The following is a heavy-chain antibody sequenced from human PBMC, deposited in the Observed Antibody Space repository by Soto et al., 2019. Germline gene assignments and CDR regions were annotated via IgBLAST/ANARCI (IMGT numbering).Heavy chain of an antibody. D-gene: IGHD2-2*02. CDR2: TYYRSKWYN. V-gene: IGHV6-1*01. CDR3: ARDKGRPAAIRGGGGWGARYYYYGMDV. Sequence: PSQTLSLTCAISGDSVSSNSAAWNWIRQSPSRGLEWLGRTYYRSKWYNDYAVPVKSRITINPDTSKNQFSLQLNSVTPEDTAVYYCARDKGRPAAIRGGGGWGARYYYYGMDVWGQGTTVTVSS. J-gene: IGHJ6*02. CDR1: GDSVSSNSAA.